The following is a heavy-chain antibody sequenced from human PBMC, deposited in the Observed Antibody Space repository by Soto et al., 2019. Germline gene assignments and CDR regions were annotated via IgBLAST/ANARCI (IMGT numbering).Heavy chain of an antibody. CDR2: IYYSGST. J-gene: IGHJ5*02. Sequence: SETLSLTCTVSGGSISSGDYYWSWIRQPPGKGLEWIAHIYYSGSTYYNPSLKSRVTISVDTSKNQFSLKLSSVTAADTAVYYCARDSAAGWFDPWGQGTLVTVSS. CDR1: GGSISSGDYY. V-gene: IGHV4-30-4*01. D-gene: IGHD3-10*01. CDR3: ARDSAAGWFDP.